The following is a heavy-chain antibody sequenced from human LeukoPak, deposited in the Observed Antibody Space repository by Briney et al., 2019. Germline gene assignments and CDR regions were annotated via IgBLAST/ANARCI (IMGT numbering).Heavy chain of an antibody. CDR2: IRNKDNSYAT. CDR3: ASSVLMILGVISDY. V-gene: IGHV3-73*01. CDR1: GFTFSASA. Sequence: PGGSLRLSCAASGFTFSASAVYWVRQASGKGLEWVGRIRNKDNSYATTYAASANGRFTISRDDSKNTAYLQMNSLKIEDTAVYYCASSVLMILGVISDYWGQGTLVTVSS. J-gene: IGHJ4*02. D-gene: IGHD3/OR15-3a*01.